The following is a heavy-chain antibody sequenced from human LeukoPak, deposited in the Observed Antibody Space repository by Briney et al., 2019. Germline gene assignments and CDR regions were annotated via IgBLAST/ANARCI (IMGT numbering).Heavy chain of an antibody. CDR1: GYTFIRYG. CDR2: IIPYNGNT. V-gene: IGHV1-18*01. CDR3: ARTKYYYDSSGLAY. D-gene: IGHD3-22*01. Sequence: GASVKVSCKASGYTFIRYGITWVRQGPGQGLEWMAWIIPYNGNTKYAQKFQGRVTMTTDTSTSTAYMELRILTSDDTAVYYCARTKYYYDSSGLAYWGQGTLVTVSS. J-gene: IGHJ4*02.